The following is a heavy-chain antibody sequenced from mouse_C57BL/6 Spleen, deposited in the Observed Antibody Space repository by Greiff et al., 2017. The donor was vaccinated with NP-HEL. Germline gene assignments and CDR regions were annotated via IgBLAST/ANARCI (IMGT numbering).Heavy chain of an antibody. V-gene: IGHV1-53*01. CDR3: ARAYGRVYYAMDY. J-gene: IGHJ2*01. CDR1: GYTFTSYW. Sequence: VQLQQPGTELVKPGASVKLSCKASGYTFTSYWMHWVKQRPGQGLEWIGNINPSNGGTNYIEKFKSKATLTVYKSSSTAYMQLSSLTSEDSAVYYCARAYGRVYYAMDYWGQGTTLTVSS. CDR2: INPSNGGT. D-gene: IGHD1-1*01.